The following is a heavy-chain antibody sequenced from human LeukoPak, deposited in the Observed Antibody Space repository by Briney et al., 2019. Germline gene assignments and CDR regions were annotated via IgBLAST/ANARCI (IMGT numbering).Heavy chain of an antibody. CDR3: ARRRGYSYGYRDWFDP. V-gene: IGHV4-30-4*01. Sequence: PSETLSLTCTVSCGSISSGDYYWSWIRQPPGKGLEWIGYIYYSGSTYYNPSLKSRVTISVDTSKNQFSLKLSSVTAADTAVYYCARRRGYSYGYRDWFDPWGQGTLVTVSS. J-gene: IGHJ5*02. CDR2: IYYSGST. CDR1: CGSISSGDYY. D-gene: IGHD5-18*01.